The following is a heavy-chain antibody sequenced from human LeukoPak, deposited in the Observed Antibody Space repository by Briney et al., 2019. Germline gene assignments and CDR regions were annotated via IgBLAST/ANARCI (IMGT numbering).Heavy chain of an antibody. Sequence: GGSLRLSCAASGFTFSSNSMNWVRQAPGKGLEWVSSISSSSSYIFYADSVKGRFTISRDNSKNTLYLQMNSLRAEDTAVYYCAKSGRITMVRGVIDYWGQGTLVTVSS. V-gene: IGHV3-21*04. D-gene: IGHD3-10*01. CDR2: ISSSSSYI. CDR1: GFTFSSNS. CDR3: AKSGRITMVRGVIDY. J-gene: IGHJ4*02.